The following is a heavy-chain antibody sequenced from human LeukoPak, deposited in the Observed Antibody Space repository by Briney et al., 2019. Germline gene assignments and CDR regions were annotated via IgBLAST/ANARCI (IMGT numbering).Heavy chain of an antibody. J-gene: IGHJ4*02. CDR2: ISGSGGST. Sequence: GGSLRPSCAASALSFHTSAMGWVRPAPGKWLEWVSAISGSGGSTYYADSVKGPFTISRDNSKNTLLVQANKLRVEDTVLYCCRKGVGSNSGYYYVVHSWGQGTLVTVSS. CDR1: ALSFHTSA. D-gene: IGHD3-22*01. V-gene: IGHV3-23*01. CDR3: RKGVGSNSGYYYVVHS.